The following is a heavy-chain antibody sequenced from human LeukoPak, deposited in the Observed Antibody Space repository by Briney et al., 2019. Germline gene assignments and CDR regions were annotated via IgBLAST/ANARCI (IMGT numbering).Heavy chain of an antibody. CDR3: ASELSTSGFHYFDY. CDR1: GYSISSGYY. CDR2: IYHSGTT. J-gene: IGHJ4*02. V-gene: IGHV4-38-2*01. Sequence: SETLSLTCAVSGYSISSGYYWGWIRQPPGKGLEWIGSIYHSGTTYYNPSLKSRVTISVDTSKNQFSLKLSSVTAADTAVYYCASELSTSGFHYFDYWGQGTLVTVSS. D-gene: IGHD6-6*01.